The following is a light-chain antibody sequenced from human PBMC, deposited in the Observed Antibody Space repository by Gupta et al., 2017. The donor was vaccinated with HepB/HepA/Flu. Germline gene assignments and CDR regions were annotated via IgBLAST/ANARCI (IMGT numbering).Light chain of an antibody. CDR1: QSVSSSY. J-gene: IGKJ1*01. V-gene: IGKV3-20*01. CDR2: GAS. CDR3: QHRGT. Sequence: EIVLTQSPGTLSLSPGERATLSCRASQSVSSSYLAWDQQKPGQDPRLIIYGASSRATGITDRFSGSGSGTDFTRTIRRMEAEDFEGYYCQHRGTFGQGTKVEIK.